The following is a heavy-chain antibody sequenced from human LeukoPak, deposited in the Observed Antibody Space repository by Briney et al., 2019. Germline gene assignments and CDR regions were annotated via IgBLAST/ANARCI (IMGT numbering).Heavy chain of an antibody. V-gene: IGHV1-69*13. D-gene: IGHD4-23*01. CDR1: GGTFRYYG. CDR2: IIPLYGTA. Sequence: SVKVSCEASGGTFRYYGINWVRQAPGHGLEWMGGIIPLYGTANYAQKFQDRVTITADESTSTAYMELSSLRSEDTAVYYCARARDYGGNSGHFDYWGQGTLVTVSS. J-gene: IGHJ4*02. CDR3: ARARDYGGNSGHFDY.